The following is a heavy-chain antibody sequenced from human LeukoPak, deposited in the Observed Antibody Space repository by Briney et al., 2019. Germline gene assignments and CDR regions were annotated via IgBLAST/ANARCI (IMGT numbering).Heavy chain of an antibody. J-gene: IGHJ6*03. V-gene: IGHV4-59*08. CDR1: GGSISSYY. D-gene: IGHD1-26*01. CDR3: ARQTRTWSKRPGGYYMDV. CDR2: IYYSGST. Sequence: SETLSLTCTVSGGSISSYYWSWIRQPPGKGLEWIGYIYYSGSTNYNPSLKSRVTISVDTSKNQFSLKLSSVTAADTAVYYCARQTRTWSKRPGGYYMDVWGKGTTVTISS.